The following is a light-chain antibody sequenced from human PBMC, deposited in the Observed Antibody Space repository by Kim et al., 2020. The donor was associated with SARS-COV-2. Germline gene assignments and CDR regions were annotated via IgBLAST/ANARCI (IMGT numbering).Light chain of an antibody. CDR1: QGISSY. V-gene: IGKV1-8*01. CDR2: AAS. J-gene: IGKJ1*01. CDR3: KQYYSYPHE. Sequence: AIRITQSPSSLSASTGDRVTITCRASQGISSYLAWYQQKPGKAPKLLIYAASTLQSGVPSRFSGSGSGTDFTLTISCLQSEDFATYYCKQYYSYPHEFGQGTKVEIK.